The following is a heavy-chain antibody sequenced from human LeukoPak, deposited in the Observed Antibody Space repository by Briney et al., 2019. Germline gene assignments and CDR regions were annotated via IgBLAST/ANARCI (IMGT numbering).Heavy chain of an antibody. CDR3: ARDRYGSGSYYYS. CDR2: IWYDGSNK. J-gene: IGHJ5*02. D-gene: IGHD3-10*01. V-gene: IGHV3-33*01. CDR1: GITFSSYG. Sequence: GRSLRLSCAASGITFSSYGMHWVRQAPGKGLEWVAVIWYDGSNKYYADSVKGRFTISRDNSKNTLYLQMNSLRAEDTAVYYCARDRYGSGSYYYSWGQGTLVTVS.